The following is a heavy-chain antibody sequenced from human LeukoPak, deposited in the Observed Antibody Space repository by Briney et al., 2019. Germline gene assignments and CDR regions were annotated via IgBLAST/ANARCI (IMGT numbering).Heavy chain of an antibody. V-gene: IGHV3-23*01. CDR2: ISAAGGGT. Sequence: GGSLRLSCAASGFTFSSLAMTWVRQAPGEGLEWVSTISAAGGGTHYADSVKGRFTISRDNSRDTLYLQMNSLRAEDTAIYFCAKRLGFTGFISWGKGPLAT. CDR1: GFTFSSLA. J-gene: IGHJ5*02. D-gene: IGHD3-9*01. CDR3: AKRLGFTGFIS.